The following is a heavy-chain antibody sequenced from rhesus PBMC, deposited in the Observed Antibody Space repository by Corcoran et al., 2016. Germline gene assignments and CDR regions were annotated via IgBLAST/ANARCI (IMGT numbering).Heavy chain of an antibody. CDR3: ARDGRVGPY. J-gene: IGHJ4*01. V-gene: IGHV4-80*01. CDR1: GASMTAYR. CDR2: INGNGGAT. Sequence: QVHLQASGPGLVKPSETLALTCGVPGASMTAYRRSWVRRPPGKGLEWSGEINGNGGATHYHPSLQSRVTISKDASKRQFSLDLKSVTAADTAIYYCARDGRVGPYWGQGVLVTVST. D-gene: IGHD1-44*02.